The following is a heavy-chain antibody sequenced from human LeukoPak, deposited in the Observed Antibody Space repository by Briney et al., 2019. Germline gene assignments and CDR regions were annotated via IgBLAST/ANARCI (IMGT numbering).Heavy chain of an antibody. Sequence: SVKVSCKASGGAFSSYAISWVRQAPGQGLEWMGGIIPIFGTANYAQKFQGRVTITADESTSTAYMELSSLRSEDTAVYYCATPQVYSSSSLFDYWGQGTLVTVSS. J-gene: IGHJ4*02. CDR1: GGAFSSYA. CDR2: IIPIFGTA. CDR3: ATPQVYSSSSLFDY. V-gene: IGHV1-69*01. D-gene: IGHD6-6*01.